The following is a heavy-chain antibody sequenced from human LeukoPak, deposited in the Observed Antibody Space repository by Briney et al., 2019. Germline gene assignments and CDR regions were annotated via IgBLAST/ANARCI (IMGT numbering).Heavy chain of an antibody. CDR1: GFTFSSYS. CDR2: ISSSSSYI. J-gene: IGHJ4*02. CDR3: ASSFLGYCSSTSCYILGYYFDY. V-gene: IGHV3-21*01. Sequence: GGSLRLSCAASGFTFSSYSMNWVRQAPGKGLEWVSSISSSSSYIYYADSVKGRFTISRDNAKNSLYLQINGLRAEDMAVYYCASSFLGYCSSTSCYILGYYFDYWGQGTLVTVSS. D-gene: IGHD2-2*02.